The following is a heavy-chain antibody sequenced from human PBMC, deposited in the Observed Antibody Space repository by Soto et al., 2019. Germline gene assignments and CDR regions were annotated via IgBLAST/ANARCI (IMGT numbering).Heavy chain of an antibody. D-gene: IGHD2-15*01. CDR3: ARGGLGTIGYCSGGSCYSGVDY. CDR1: GGTFSSYA. Sequence: SVKVSCKASGGTFSSYAISWVRQAPGQGLEWMGGIIPIFGTANYAQKFQGRVTITADESTSTAYMELSSLRSEDTAVYYCARGGLGTIGYCSGGSCYSGVDYWGQGTLVTVSS. CDR2: IIPIFGTA. J-gene: IGHJ4*02. V-gene: IGHV1-69*13.